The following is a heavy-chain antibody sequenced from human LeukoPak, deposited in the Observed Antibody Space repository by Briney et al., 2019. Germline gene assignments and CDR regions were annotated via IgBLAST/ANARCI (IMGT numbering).Heavy chain of an antibody. J-gene: IGHJ6*03. CDR1: GGTFSSYA. D-gene: IGHD6-13*01. CDR2: IIPIFGTA. Sequence: SVKVSCKASGGTFSSYAISWVRQAPGQGLEWMGGIIPIFGTANYAQKFQGRVTITTDESTSTAYMELSSLRSEDTAVYYCASRYSSWPYYYSMDVWGKGTTVTVSS. CDR3: ASRYSSWPYYYSMDV. V-gene: IGHV1-69*05.